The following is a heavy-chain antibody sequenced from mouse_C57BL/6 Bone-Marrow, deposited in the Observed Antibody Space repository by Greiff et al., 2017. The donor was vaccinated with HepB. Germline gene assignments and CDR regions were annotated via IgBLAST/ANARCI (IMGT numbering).Heavy chain of an antibody. V-gene: IGHV3-6*01. CDR3: ARWGYGSPDY. CDR2: ISYDGSN. Sequence: DVKLQESGPGLVKPSQSLSLTCSVTGYSITSGYYWNWIRQFPGNKLEWMGYISYDGSNNYNPSLKNRISITRDTSKNQFFLKLNSVTTEDTATYYCARWGYGSPDYWGQGTTLTVSS. D-gene: IGHD1-1*01. J-gene: IGHJ2*01. CDR1: GYSITSGYY.